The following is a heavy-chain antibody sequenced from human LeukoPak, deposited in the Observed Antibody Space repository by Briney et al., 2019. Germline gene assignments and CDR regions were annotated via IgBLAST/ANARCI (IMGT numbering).Heavy chain of an antibody. CDR1: GFTFSSYG. D-gene: IGHD1-26*01. CDR2: ISYDGSNK. J-gene: IGHJ4*02. CDR3: AKVGGQYGLIDY. Sequence: PGRSLRLSCAASGFTFSSYGMHWVRQAPGKGLEWVAVISYDGSNKYYADSVKGQFTISRDSSKNTLYLQMNSLRAEDTAVYYCAKVGGQYGLIDYWGQGTLVTVSS. V-gene: IGHV3-30*18.